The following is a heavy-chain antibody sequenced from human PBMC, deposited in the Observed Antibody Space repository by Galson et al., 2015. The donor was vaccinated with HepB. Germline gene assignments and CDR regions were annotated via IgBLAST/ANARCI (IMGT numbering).Heavy chain of an antibody. CDR2: MNPDGSER. Sequence: SLRLSCAASGFIFSNYWMTWSRQAPGKGLEWVANMNPDGSERYYVDSVQGRFTISRDNAKNSLYLQMNSLRAEDTAMFFCATDKAFYAFDIWGQGTMVTVSS. J-gene: IGHJ3*02. D-gene: IGHD2/OR15-2a*01. CDR3: ATDKAFYAFDI. CDR1: GFIFSNYW. V-gene: IGHV3-7*01.